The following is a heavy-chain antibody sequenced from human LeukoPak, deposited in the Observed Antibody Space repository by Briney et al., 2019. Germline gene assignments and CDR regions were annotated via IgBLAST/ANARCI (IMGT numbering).Heavy chain of an antibody. Sequence: ASVKVSCKASGYTFTSYDINWVRQAPGQGLEWMGWMNPNSLNTGYAQRFQGRITLTRNTSIGTAYMELRSLRSDDTAVYYCARAAARAYWYFDLWGRGTLVTVSS. D-gene: IGHD6-25*01. CDR1: GYTFTSYD. J-gene: IGHJ2*01. CDR3: ARAAARAYWYFDL. V-gene: IGHV1-8*03. CDR2: MNPNSLNT.